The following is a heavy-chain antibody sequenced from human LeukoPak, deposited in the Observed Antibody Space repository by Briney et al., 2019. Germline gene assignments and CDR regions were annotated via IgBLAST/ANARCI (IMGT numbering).Heavy chain of an antibody. CDR3: ARPMYYRDSSGFDY. J-gene: IGHJ4*02. CDR1: GFTFSSYE. CDR2: PRNKAQSFTT. D-gene: IGHD3-22*01. Sequence: GGSLTLSCAASGFTFSSYEMNWVRQAPGKGLEWVGRPRNKAQSFTTEYAASVKGRFTISRDDSKNSLYLQMNSLKTEDSAVYFCARPMYYRDSSGFDYWGQGTLVTVSS. V-gene: IGHV3-72*01.